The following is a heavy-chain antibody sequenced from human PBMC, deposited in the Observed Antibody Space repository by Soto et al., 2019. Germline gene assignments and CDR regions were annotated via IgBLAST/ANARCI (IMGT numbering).Heavy chain of an antibody. J-gene: IGHJ1*01. V-gene: IGHV3-23*01. Sequence: GGSLRLSCAASGFTFSSYAMGWVRQAPGKGLEWVSAISGSGGSTYYADSVKGRFTISRDNSKNTLYLQMNSLRAEDTAVYYCAKASSDFWSGYYTWSPYAKYFQHWGQGTLVTVSS. D-gene: IGHD3-3*01. CDR2: ISGSGGST. CDR1: GFTFSSYA. CDR3: AKASSDFWSGYYTWSPYAKYFQH.